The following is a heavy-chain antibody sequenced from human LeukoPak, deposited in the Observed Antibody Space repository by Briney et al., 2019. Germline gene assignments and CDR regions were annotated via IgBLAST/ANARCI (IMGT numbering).Heavy chain of an antibody. CDR1: GVTFSTSW. J-gene: IGHJ4*02. D-gene: IGHD7-27*01. CDR2: INQDGSEK. CDR3: AEQGTE. V-gene: IGHV3-7*01. Sequence: GGSLRLSCAASGVTFSTSWMDWVRQAPGKGLEWAANINQDGSEKYYMDSVKGRFTISRDNAKNSLYLQMNSLRAEDTAVYYCAEQGTEWGQGTLVTVSS.